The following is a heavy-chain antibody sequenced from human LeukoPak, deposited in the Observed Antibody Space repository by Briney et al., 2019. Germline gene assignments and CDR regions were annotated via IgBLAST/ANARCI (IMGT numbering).Heavy chain of an antibody. CDR1: GFTFSSYW. J-gene: IGHJ4*02. Sequence: GGSLRLSCAASGFTFSSYWMSWVRKAPGKGLEWVANIKQDGSEKYYVDSVKRRFTSYRENAKNSLYLQMNSLRAEDTAVYYCARGRLRFLEWLSTGGGSYFDYWGQGTLVTVSS. CDR2: IKQDGSEK. D-gene: IGHD3-3*01. V-gene: IGHV3-7*01. CDR3: ARGRLRFLEWLSTGGGSYFDY.